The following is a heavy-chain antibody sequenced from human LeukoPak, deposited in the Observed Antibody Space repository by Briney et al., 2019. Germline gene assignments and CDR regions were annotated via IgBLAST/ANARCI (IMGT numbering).Heavy chain of an antibody. CDR1: GFTFSSYA. V-gene: IGHV3-23*01. J-gene: IGHJ1*01. CDR3: AKDVVAASREYFQY. CDR2: ISGSGATT. D-gene: IGHD6-25*01. Sequence: PGGSLRLSCAASGFTFSSYAMNWVRQAPGKGLEWVSGISGSGATTYYADSVKGRLTISRDNSKNTLYLQMNSLRAEDTAVYYCAKDVVAASREYFQYWGQGTLVTVSS.